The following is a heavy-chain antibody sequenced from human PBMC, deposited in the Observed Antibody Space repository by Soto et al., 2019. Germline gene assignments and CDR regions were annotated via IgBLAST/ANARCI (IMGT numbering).Heavy chain of an antibody. CDR2: ISGSGGST. CDR1: GFTFSSYA. D-gene: IGHD1-26*01. V-gene: IGHV3-23*01. Sequence: GGSLRLSCAASGFTFSSYAMSWVRQAPGKGLEWVSAISGSGGSTYYADSVKGRFTISRDNSKNTLYLQMNSLRAEDTAVYYCAKDLLRLAQVRYSGSYYLHAFDIWGQGTMVTVSS. CDR3: AKDLLRLAQVRYSGSYYLHAFDI. J-gene: IGHJ3*02.